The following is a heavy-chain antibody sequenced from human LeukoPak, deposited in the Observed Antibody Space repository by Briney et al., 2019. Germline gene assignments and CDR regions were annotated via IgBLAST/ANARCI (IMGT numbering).Heavy chain of an antibody. J-gene: IGHJ4*02. CDR2: IKQDGSEK. Sequence: GGSLRLSCAASGFTFSSYWMSWVRQAPGKGLEWVANIKQDGSEKYYVDSVKGRFTISRDNAKHSLYLQMNSLRAEDTAVYYCARDAGVGAKDYWGQGTLVTVSS. CDR3: ARDAGVGAKDY. CDR1: GFTFSSYW. V-gene: IGHV3-7*05. D-gene: IGHD1-26*01.